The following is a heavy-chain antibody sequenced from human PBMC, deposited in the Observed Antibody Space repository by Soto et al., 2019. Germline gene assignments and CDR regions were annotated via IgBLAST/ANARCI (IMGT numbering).Heavy chain of an antibody. J-gene: IGHJ4*02. D-gene: IGHD2-2*01. Sequence: LRLSCSVSGFDFSRHHMHWVRQAPGKGLEWVAIISSDGINTNYADSVKGRFTISRDNSKNTVYLQMDSLRSEDTALYYCARDWTGYVSAYFPDYWGQGTVVTVSS. CDR3: ARDWTGYVSAYFPDY. V-gene: IGHV3-30-3*01. CDR1: GFDFSRHH. CDR2: ISSDGINT.